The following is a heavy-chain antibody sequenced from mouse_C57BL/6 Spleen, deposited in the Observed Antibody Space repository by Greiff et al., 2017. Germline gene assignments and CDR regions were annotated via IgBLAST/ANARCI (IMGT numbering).Heavy chain of an antibody. CDR3: ARLYGSSYSDY. D-gene: IGHD1-1*01. CDR1: GYTFTDYY. CDR2: IYPGSGNT. V-gene: IGHV1-76*01. Sequence: VQLQQSGAELVRPGASVKLSCKASGYTFTDYYINWVKQRPGQGLEWIARIYPGSGNTYYNEKFKGKATLTAEKSSSTAYMQLSSLKSEDSAVYFCARLYGSSYSDYWGQGTTLTVSS. J-gene: IGHJ2*01.